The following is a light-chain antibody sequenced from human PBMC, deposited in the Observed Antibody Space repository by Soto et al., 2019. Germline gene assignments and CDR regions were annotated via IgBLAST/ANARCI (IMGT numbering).Light chain of an antibody. Sequence: DVVMTQSPLSLPVTLGQPASISCRSSQSLLYRDENTYLHWFQQRPGQSPRRLIYKVSNRDSGVPDRFSGSGSGTDFTLKIRRVAAEDVGVYYCMQATPWPSYTFGQGTKLEIK. CDR1: QSLLYRDENTY. CDR2: KVS. V-gene: IGKV2-30*01. J-gene: IGKJ2*01. CDR3: MQATPWPSYT.